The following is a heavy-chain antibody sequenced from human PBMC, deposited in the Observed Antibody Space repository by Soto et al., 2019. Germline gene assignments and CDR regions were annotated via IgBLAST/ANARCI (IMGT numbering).Heavy chain of an antibody. D-gene: IGHD1-26*01. Sequence: SQTLSLTCAITGDSVSSNSAGWSWVRQSPSRGLEWLGRTYYRSKWYYEYAVSVRGRITIPPDTSKNQYSLQLNSVTPEDTAVYFCARGEQYSGRIFDYWGQGTLVTVSS. V-gene: IGHV6-1*01. CDR1: GDSVSSNSAG. J-gene: IGHJ4*01. CDR2: TYYRSKWYY. CDR3: ARGEQYSGRIFDY.